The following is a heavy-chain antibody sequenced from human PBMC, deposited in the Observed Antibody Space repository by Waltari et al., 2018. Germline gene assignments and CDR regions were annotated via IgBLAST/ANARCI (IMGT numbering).Heavy chain of an antibody. CDR2: ISSSGSTI. CDR3: ARDALGDFWSGYFHDAFDI. V-gene: IGHV3-48*03. J-gene: IGHJ3*02. D-gene: IGHD3-3*01. CDR1: GFTFSSYE. Sequence: EVQLVESGGGLVQPGGSLRLSCAASGFTFSSYEMNWVRQAPGKGLEWVSYISSSGSTIYYADSVKGRFTISRDNAKNSLYLQMNSLRAEDTAVYYCARDALGDFWSGYFHDAFDIWGQGTMVTVSS.